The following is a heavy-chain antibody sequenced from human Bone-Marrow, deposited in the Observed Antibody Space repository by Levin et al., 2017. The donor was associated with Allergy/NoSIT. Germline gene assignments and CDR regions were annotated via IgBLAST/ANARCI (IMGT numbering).Heavy chain of an antibody. J-gene: IGHJ4*02. CDR2: VTHSGST. CDR1: GGSLTDYY. CDR3: ARGRGRRILVGDY. Sequence: MTGGSLRLSCAVYGGSLTDYYWSWIRQPPGGGLEWIGEVTHSGSTNLNPSLESRVSMSADLSNNHFHLNLTSVTAADPAVYYCARGRGRRILVGDYWGQGALVVVSS. D-gene: IGHD2-21*01. V-gene: IGHV4-34*01.